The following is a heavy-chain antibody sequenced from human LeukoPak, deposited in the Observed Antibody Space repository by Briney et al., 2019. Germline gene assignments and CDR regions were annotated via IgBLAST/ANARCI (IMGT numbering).Heavy chain of an antibody. V-gene: IGHV3-48*01. CDR2: ISSSSSTI. J-gene: IGHJ4*02. Sequence: PGGSLRLSGAASGFTFSSYSMNWVRQAPGKGLEWVSYISSSSSTIYYADSVKGRFTISRDNAKNSLYLQMNSLRAEDTAVYYCARGRALGALDYWGQGTLVTVSS. CDR3: ARGRALGALDY. D-gene: IGHD1-26*01. CDR1: GFTFSSYS.